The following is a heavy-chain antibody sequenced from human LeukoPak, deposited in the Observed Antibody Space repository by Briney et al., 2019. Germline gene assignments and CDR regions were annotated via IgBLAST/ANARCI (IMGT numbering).Heavy chain of an antibody. Sequence: GGSLRLSCAASGFTFSGYSMSWVRQALGKGLEWVASMNQDGSEKRYVDSVKGRFTIFRDNAKNSLFLQMNSLTADDTAVYYCARGLGKGSSDYWGQGTLVTVSS. CDR1: GFTFSGYS. CDR2: MNQDGSEK. CDR3: ARGLGKGSSDY. D-gene: IGHD6-6*01. V-gene: IGHV3-7*03. J-gene: IGHJ4*02.